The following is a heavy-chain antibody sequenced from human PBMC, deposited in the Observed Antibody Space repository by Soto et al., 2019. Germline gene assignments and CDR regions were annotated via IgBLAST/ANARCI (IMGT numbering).Heavy chain of an antibody. V-gene: IGHV4-39*01. Sequence: SETLSLTCTVSGGSISTSRSYWAWIRQPPGKGLEWLANIFYSGSTYYNPSLASRVTVSVDTSKNEFSLKLRSVTAADTAVYYCARQPTTGDTDLWFDPWGQGTLVTVSS. D-gene: IGHD2-21*01. CDR2: IFYSGST. CDR1: GGSISTSRSY. J-gene: IGHJ5*02. CDR3: ARQPTTGDTDLWFDP.